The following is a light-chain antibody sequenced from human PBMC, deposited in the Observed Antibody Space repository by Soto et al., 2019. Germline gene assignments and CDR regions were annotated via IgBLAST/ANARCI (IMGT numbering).Light chain of an antibody. CDR3: QSYDASLSGSV. V-gene: IGLV1-40*01. CDR1: DSTIGAGYD. CDR2: RDN. Sequence: QSVLTQPPSVSGAAGQWFTISCTGSDSTIGAGYDVHWYQQLPGTAPKVLIERDNNRASGVPDRFSGSKSGTSGSLAITGLQAEDEADYYCQSYDASLSGSVFGGGTKLTVL. J-gene: IGLJ3*02.